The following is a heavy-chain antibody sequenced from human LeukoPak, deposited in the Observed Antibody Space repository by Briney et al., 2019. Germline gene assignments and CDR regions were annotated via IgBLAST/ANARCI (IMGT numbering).Heavy chain of an antibody. Sequence: GGSLRLSCAASGFTFSSYSMNWVRQAPGKGLEWVSSISSSSSYIYYADSVKGRFTISRDNAKNSLYLQMNSLRAEDTAVYYCARDWGYCSSTSCYLGTYCYYYGMDVWGQGTTVTVSS. D-gene: IGHD2-2*01. CDR1: GFTFSSYS. J-gene: IGHJ6*02. CDR3: ARDWGYCSSTSCYLGTYCYYYGMDV. V-gene: IGHV3-21*01. CDR2: ISSSSSYI.